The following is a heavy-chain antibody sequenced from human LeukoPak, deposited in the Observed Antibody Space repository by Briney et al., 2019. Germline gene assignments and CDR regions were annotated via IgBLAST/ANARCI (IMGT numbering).Heavy chain of an antibody. D-gene: IGHD3-22*01. CDR1: GYTFTVYF. CDR3: ARELNYDSSGYYFDY. Sequence: GASVKVPCKASGYTFTVYFMHWVRQAPGQGLEWMGWINPNSGGTNYAQKFQGRATMTRDTSISTAYMELSRLRSDDTAVYYCARELNYDSSGYYFDYWGQGTLVTVSS. V-gene: IGHV1-2*02. CDR2: INPNSGGT. J-gene: IGHJ4*02.